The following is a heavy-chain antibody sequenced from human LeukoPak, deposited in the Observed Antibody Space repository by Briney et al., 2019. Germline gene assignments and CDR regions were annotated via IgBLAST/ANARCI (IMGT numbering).Heavy chain of an antibody. CDR2: VSRSGVGT. J-gene: IGHJ4*02. CDR3: AKDYEVGSIDY. CDR1: GFTFSSFA. Sequence: PGGTLRLSCAASGFTFSSFAMSWIRQAPGKRLEWVSSVSRSGVGTYYADSVRGRFTISRDNSKNTVFLQMNSLRAEDSAVYYCAKDYEVGSIDYWGQGTLVTVSS. V-gene: IGHV3-23*01. D-gene: IGHD3-16*01.